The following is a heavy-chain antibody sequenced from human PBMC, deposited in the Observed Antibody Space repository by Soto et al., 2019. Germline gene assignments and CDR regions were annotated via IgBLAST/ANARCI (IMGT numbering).Heavy chain of an antibody. V-gene: IGHV4-4*07. D-gene: IGHD6-13*01. J-gene: IGHJ5*02. Sequence: SLTCTVSGGSISSYYWSWIRQPAGKGLEWIGRIYTSGSTNYNPSLKSRVTMSVDTSKNQFSLKLSSVTAADTAVYYCARQIAAAGTGWFDPWGQGTLVTVSS. CDR3: ARQIAAAGTGWFDP. CDR1: GGSISSYY. CDR2: IYTSGST.